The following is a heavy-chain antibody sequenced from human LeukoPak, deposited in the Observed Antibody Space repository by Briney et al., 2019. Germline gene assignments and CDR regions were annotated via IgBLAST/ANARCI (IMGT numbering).Heavy chain of an antibody. Sequence: ASVTVSCKASGYTFTGYYMHWVRQAPGQGLEWMGWINPNSGGTNYAQKFQGRVTMTRDTSTSTVYMELSSLRSEDTAVYYCARDRAYSSSNFDYWGQGTLVTVSS. CDR1: GYTFTGYY. D-gene: IGHD6-6*01. V-gene: IGHV1-2*02. J-gene: IGHJ4*02. CDR3: ARDRAYSSSNFDY. CDR2: INPNSGGT.